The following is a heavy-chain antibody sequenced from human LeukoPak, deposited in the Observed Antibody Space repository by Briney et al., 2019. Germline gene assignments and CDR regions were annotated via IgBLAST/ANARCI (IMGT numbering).Heavy chain of an antibody. D-gene: IGHD3-10*01. Sequence: WIRQAPGKGLEWIGRIKSKTDGETTNYAEPVRGRFTISRDDSKSAVYLQMNSLKIEDTAVYYCTTDLGTYYHGSQRLIPIDYWGQGTLVTVSS. V-gene: IGHV3-15*01. J-gene: IGHJ4*02. CDR3: TTDLGTYYHGSQRLIPIDY. CDR2: IKSKTDGETT.